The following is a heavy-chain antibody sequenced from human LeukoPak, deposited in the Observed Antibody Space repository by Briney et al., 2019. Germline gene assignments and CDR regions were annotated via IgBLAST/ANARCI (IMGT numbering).Heavy chain of an antibody. CDR3: ARGGWAAVGAFDY. CDR2: IYHSGST. D-gene: IGHD3-16*01. CDR1: GGSISSGGYY. V-gene: IGHV4-30-2*01. J-gene: IGHJ4*02. Sequence: PSETLSLTCTVSGGSISSGGYYWRWIRQPPGKGLEWIGYIYHSGSTYYNPSLKSRVTISVDRSKNQFSLKLSSVTAADTAVYYCARGGWAAVGAFDYWGQGTLVTVSS.